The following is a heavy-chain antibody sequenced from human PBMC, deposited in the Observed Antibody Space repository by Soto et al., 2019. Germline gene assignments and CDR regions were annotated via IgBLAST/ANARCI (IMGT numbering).Heavy chain of an antibody. CDR3: ARDLRRGFWSGYYTVYYGMDV. J-gene: IGHJ6*02. Sequence: QVQLVQSGAEVKKPGSSVKVSCKASGGTFSSYAISWVRQAPGQGLEWMGGIIPIFGTANYAQKFQGRVTITADESTSTAYMELSSLRSEDTAVYYCARDLRRGFWSGYYTVYYGMDVWGQGTTVTVSS. CDR2: IIPIFGTA. CDR1: GGTFSSYA. D-gene: IGHD3-3*01. V-gene: IGHV1-69*01.